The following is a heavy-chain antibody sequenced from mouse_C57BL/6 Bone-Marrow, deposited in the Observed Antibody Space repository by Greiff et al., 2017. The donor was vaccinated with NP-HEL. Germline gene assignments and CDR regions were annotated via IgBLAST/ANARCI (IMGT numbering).Heavy chain of an antibody. CDR1: GFSFNTYA. CDR3: VRDSSGYDYAMDY. Sequence: EVKLVESGGGLVQPKGSLKLSCAASGFSFNTYAMNWVRQAPGKGLEWVARIRSKSNNYATYYADSVKDRFTISRDDSESMLYLQMNNLKTEDTAMYYCVRDSSGYDYAMDYWGQGTSVTVSS. CDR2: IRSKSNNYAT. V-gene: IGHV10-1*01. J-gene: IGHJ4*01. D-gene: IGHD3-2*02.